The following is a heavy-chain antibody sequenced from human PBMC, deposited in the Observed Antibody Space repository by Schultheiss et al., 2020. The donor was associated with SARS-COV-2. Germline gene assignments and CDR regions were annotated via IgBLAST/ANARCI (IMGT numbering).Heavy chain of an antibody. CDR2: ISYDGSNK. V-gene: IGHV3-30*03. D-gene: IGHD3-16*02. Sequence: GGSLRLSCAASGFTFSSYSMNWVRQAPGKGLEWVAVISYDGSNKYYADSVKGRFTISRDNSKNTLYLQMNSLRAEDTAVYYCARVSRYRWPPGYWGQGTLVTVSS. CDR3: ARVSRYRWPPGY. CDR1: GFTFSSYS. J-gene: IGHJ4*02.